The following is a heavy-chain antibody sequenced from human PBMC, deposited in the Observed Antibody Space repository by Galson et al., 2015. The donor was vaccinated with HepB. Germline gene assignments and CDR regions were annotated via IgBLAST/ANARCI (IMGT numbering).Heavy chain of an antibody. V-gene: IGHV3-15*04. CDR3: ATDAVTTGGY. Sequence: SLRLSCAASGFTFRNAWMRWVRQVPGQGLEWVGRVGSKTDGGTTGYAAPVKGRFTISRDDSKNTLYLQMNSLKTEDTAMYYCATDAVTTGGYWGQGTLVTVSS. D-gene: IGHD4-17*01. CDR1: GFTFRNAW. J-gene: IGHJ4*02. CDR2: VGSKTDGGTT.